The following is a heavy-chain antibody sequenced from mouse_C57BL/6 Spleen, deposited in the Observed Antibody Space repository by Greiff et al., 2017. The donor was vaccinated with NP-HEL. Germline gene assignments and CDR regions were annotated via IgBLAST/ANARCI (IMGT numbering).Heavy chain of an antibody. V-gene: IGHV1-74*01. CDR1: GYTFTSYW. CDR2: IHPSDSDT. J-gene: IGHJ1*03. CDR3: ATEASRLLYIDV. D-gene: IGHD6-5*01. Sequence: QVQLQQPGAELVKPGASVKVSCKASGYTFTSYWMHWVKQRPGQGLEWIGRIHPSDSDTNYNQKFKGKATLTVDKSSSTAYMQLSILTSEDSAVYYCATEASRLLYIDVWGTGTTVTVSS.